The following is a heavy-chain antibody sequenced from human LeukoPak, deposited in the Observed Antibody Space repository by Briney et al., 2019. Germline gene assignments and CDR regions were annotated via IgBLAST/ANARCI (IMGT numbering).Heavy chain of an antibody. V-gene: IGHV3-74*01. CDR1: GFTFSSYW. J-gene: IGHJ4*02. CDR3: AKAVRSMVTGGGYFDS. D-gene: IGHD3-10*01. Sequence: GGSLRLSCAVSGFTFSSYWMHWVRQAPGKGLVWVSRINSDGSSTSYADSVKGRFTISRDNAKNTLYLQMNSLRAEDTAVYYCAKAVRSMVTGGGYFDSWGQGTLVTVSS. CDR2: INSDGSST.